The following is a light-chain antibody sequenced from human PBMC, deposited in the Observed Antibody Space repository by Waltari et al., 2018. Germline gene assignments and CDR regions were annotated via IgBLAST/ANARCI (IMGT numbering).Light chain of an antibody. CDR1: ISNIGSNF. Sequence: QSVLTQPPSASGTPGQTVTISCSGRISNIGSNFVFWYRQVPGTAPKLLIYRNDQRPSGVPDRFSGSKSGTSASLAISGLRSEDEAVYHCSAWDDTLSGPVFGGGT. CDR2: RND. V-gene: IGLV1-47*01. J-gene: IGLJ2*01. CDR3: SAWDDTLSGPV.